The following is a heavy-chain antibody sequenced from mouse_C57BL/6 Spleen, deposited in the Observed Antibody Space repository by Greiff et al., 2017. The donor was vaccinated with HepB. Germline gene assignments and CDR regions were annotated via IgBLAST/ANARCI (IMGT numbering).Heavy chain of an antibody. V-gene: IGHV1-59*01. Sequence: QVQLQQPGAELVRPGTSVKLSCKASGYTFTSYWMHWVKQRPGQGLEWIGVIDPSDSYTNYNQKFKGKATLTVDTSSSTAYMQLSSLTSEDSAVYYCARGGNYPYYAMDYWGQGTSVTVSS. CDR2: IDPSDSYT. J-gene: IGHJ4*01. CDR3: ARGGNYPYYAMDY. D-gene: IGHD2-1*01. CDR1: GYTFTSYW.